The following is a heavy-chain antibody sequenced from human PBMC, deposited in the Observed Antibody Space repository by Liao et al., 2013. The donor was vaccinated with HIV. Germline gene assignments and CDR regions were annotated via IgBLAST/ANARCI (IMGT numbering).Heavy chain of an antibody. V-gene: IGHV4-34*01. Sequence: QVQLQQWGAGLLKPSETLSLTCAVYGGSFSSYYWSWIRQPPREGGWSGLGKVNHSGYTNYNPSLKSRVTISVDTSKSQFSLKLSSVTAADTAVYFCARGPGGGEYMDVWGKGTTVTVSS. CDR2: VNHSGYT. D-gene: IGHD3-10*01. CDR1: GGSFSSYY. J-gene: IGHJ6*03. CDR3: ARGPGGGEYMDV.